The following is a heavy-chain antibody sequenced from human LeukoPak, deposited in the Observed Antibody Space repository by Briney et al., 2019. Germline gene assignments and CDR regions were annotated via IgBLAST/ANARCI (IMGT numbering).Heavy chain of an antibody. J-gene: IGHJ4*02. Sequence: PGGSLRLSCAASGFTFSSYWMSWVRQAPGKGLEWVANIKQDGSEKYYVDSVKGRFTISRDNAKNSLYLQMNSLRAEDTAVYYCARDWAGGEAAAGTFDYWGQGTLVTVSS. V-gene: IGHV3-7*01. CDR1: GFTFSSYW. CDR3: ARDWAGGEAAAGTFDY. CDR2: IKQDGSEK. D-gene: IGHD6-13*01.